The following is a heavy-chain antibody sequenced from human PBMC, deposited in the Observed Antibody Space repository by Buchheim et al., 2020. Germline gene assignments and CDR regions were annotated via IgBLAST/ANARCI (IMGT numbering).Heavy chain of an antibody. CDR2: ISYDGSNK. CDR3: ARVWRGFLRYFDWYVTNYYYYGMDV. CDR1: GFTFSSYA. V-gene: IGHV3-30*04. Sequence: QVQLVESGGGVVQPGRSLRLSCAASGFTFSSYAMHWVRQAPGKGLEWVAVISYDGSNKYYADSVKSRFTISRDNSKNTLYLQMNSLRAEDTAVYYCARVWRGFLRYFDWYVTNYYYYGMDVWGQGTT. J-gene: IGHJ6*02. D-gene: IGHD3-9*01.